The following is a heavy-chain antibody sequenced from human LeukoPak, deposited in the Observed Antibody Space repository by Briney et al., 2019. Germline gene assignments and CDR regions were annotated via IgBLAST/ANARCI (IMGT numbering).Heavy chain of an antibody. CDR3: ARGAGSSWFDY. CDR1: GYTFTVNY. Sequence: ASVKVSCKASGYTFTVNYLHWVRQAPGQGLEWMGWLNPNSGATNYAQKFQGRVTLTRDTSISTAYMELTRLTSDDTAMYYCARGAGSSWFDYWGQGALVTVSS. D-gene: IGHD6-13*01. V-gene: IGHV1-2*02. CDR2: LNPNSGAT. J-gene: IGHJ4*02.